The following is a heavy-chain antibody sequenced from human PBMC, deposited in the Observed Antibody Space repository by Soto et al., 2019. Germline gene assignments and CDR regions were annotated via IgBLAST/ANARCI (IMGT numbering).Heavy chain of an antibody. CDR1: GFTFTTYS. CDR3: ARALLSPVYGSGLYDS. V-gene: IGHV3-21*02. D-gene: IGHD6-19*01. CDR2: ISSSSSYI. J-gene: IGHJ4*02. Sequence: EVQLVESGGGLVKPGGSLRLSCAASGFTFTTYSMDWVRQAPGKGLEWVSSISSSSSYIFYTDSVKGRFTISRDNAKNSLYLQMNNVRAEDTAVYFCARALLSPVYGSGLYDSWGQGTLVTVSS.